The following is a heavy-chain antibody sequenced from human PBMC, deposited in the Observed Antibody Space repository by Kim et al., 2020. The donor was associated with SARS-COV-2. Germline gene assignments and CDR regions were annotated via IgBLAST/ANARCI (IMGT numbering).Heavy chain of an antibody. CDR3: ARAEWFGELSNRFDY. D-gene: IGHD3-10*01. CDR1: GYTFTSYG. V-gene: IGHV1-18*01. CDR2: ISAYNGNT. Sequence: ASVKVSCKASGYTFTSYGISWVRQAPGQGLEWMGWISAYNGNTNYAQKLQGRVTMTTDTSTSTAYMELRSLRSDDTAVYYCARAEWFGELSNRFDYWGQGTLVTVSS. J-gene: IGHJ4*02.